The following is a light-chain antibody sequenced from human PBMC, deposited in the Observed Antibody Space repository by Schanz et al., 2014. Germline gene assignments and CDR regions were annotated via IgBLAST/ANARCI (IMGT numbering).Light chain of an antibody. CDR1: SGHSTYA. V-gene: IGLV4-69*01. CDR2: LNSDGSH. CDR3: ETWDSDSPVV. Sequence: QLVLTQSPSASASLGASVKLTCTLSSGHSTYAIAWHQQQAEKGPRFLMNLNSDGSHSKGDRIPDRFSGSSSGAERFLTISSLQSEDEADYYCETWDSDSPVVFGGGTKLTVL. J-gene: IGLJ2*01.